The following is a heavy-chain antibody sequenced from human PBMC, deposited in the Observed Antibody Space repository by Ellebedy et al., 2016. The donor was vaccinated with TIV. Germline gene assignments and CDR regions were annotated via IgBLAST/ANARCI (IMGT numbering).Heavy chain of an antibody. CDR1: GFTFSNCN. D-gene: IGHD5-24*01. Sequence: PGGSLRLSCAASGFTFSNCNLNWVRQAPGKGLEWLSYISTSDRNIYYADAVKGRFNISRDYAKNSLYLQMNRLSEEDKGVYYCARDRGRDGYTYWYFDLWGRGNLVTVSS. CDR3: ARDRGRDGYTYWYFDL. CDR2: ISTSDRNI. V-gene: IGHV3-48*02. J-gene: IGHJ2*01.